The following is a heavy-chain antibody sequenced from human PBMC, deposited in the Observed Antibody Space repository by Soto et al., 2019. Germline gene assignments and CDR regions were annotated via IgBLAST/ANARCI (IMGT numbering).Heavy chain of an antibody. CDR1: GYTFTRYY. Sequence: EASVKVSCKASGYTFTRYYVHWVRQAPGQGLDWMGIINPGGGSPSYAQKFQGRVTMTRDTSTSTVYMELSSLRSEDTAVYYCATGIALVSAAIRPYYYHGMDVWGQGTTVTVSS. D-gene: IGHD2-2*01. J-gene: IGHJ6*02. CDR3: ATGIALVSAAIRPYYYHGMDV. V-gene: IGHV1-46*01. CDR2: INPGGGSP.